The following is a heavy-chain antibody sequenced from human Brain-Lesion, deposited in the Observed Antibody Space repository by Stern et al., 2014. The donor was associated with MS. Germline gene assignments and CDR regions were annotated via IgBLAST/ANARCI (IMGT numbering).Heavy chain of an antibody. V-gene: IGHV4-61*02. D-gene: IGHD3-16*01. Sequence: VQLVQSGPGLLNPSQTLSLTCTVSGASISSGHSYWSWLRQPAGKELEGFGRFHTRGNTNYTPSLMSRVIISKDTSTNQLSLKMTSVTAADTAVYYCARLVDVLLFDYWGQGALVTVSA. CDR3: ARLVDVLLFDY. CDR2: FHTRGNT. J-gene: IGHJ4*02. CDR1: GASISSGHSY.